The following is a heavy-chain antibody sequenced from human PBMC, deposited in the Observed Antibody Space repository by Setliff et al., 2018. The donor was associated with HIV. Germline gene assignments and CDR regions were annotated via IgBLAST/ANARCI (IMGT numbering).Heavy chain of an antibody. V-gene: IGHV1-8*02. CDR1: GYSFTTHD. CDR2: MNPDSGNT. J-gene: IGHJ3*02. CDR3: ARGSMSMVMFILVSAFDI. D-gene: IGHD2-21*01. Sequence: ASVKVSCKASGYSFTTHDINWVRQSPGQGLEWMGWMNPDSGNTFYAQKFKGRVTMTRDTSTNTAYMELSSLTSDDTAVCFCARGSMSMVMFILVSAFDIWCQGTLVTVS.